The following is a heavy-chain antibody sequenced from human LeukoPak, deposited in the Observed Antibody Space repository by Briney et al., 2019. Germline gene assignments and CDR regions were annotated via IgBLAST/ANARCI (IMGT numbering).Heavy chain of an antibody. CDR3: ARDRGYYGSGSYWFDP. J-gene: IGHJ5*02. V-gene: IGHV1-46*01. D-gene: IGHD3-10*01. CDR2: INPSGGST. Sequence: GASVKVSCKASGYTFTSYYMHWVRQAPGQGLEWMGIINPSGGSTSYAQKFQGRVTITADESTSTAYMELSSLRSEDTAVYYCARDRGYYGSGSYWFDPWDQGTLVTVSS. CDR1: GYTFTSYY.